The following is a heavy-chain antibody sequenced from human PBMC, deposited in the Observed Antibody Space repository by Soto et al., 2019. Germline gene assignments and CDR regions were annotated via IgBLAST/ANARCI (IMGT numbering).Heavy chain of an antibody. CDR2: IYWDDDK. J-gene: IGHJ4*02. D-gene: IGHD3-22*01. CDR1: GFSLSTSGLA. Sequence: QITLKESGPMLVKPTQTLTLTCTFSGFSLSTSGLAVAWIRQPPGKALECLALIYWDDDKRYSPSLQSRLTITKDTSKNQVVLTVTNMDPVDTATYYCAHRERSGYLNYWGQGTLVTVSS. V-gene: IGHV2-5*02. CDR3: AHRERSGYLNY.